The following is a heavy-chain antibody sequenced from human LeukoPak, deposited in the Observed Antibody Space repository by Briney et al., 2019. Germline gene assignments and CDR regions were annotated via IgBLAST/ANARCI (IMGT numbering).Heavy chain of an antibody. Sequence: PSQTLSLTCTVSAGSITSDDSYWSWIRQPPGKGLEWIGYIYYSGSTNYNPSLKSRVTISVDTSKNQFSLRLSSVTAADTAVYYCASRVGATYAFDIWCQGTMVTVSS. J-gene: IGHJ3*02. V-gene: IGHV4-61*08. CDR2: IYYSGST. D-gene: IGHD1-26*01. CDR3: ASRVGATYAFDI. CDR1: AGSITSDDSY.